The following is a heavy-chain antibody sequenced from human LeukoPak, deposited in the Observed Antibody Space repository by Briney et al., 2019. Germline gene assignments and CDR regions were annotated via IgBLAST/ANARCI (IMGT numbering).Heavy chain of an antibody. D-gene: IGHD3-22*01. V-gene: IGHV4-34*01. CDR3: ARGPIFPPTYYYDSSGYYYDY. J-gene: IGHJ4*02. Sequence: SETLSPTCAVYGGSFSGYYWSWIRQPPGKGLEWIGEINHSGSTNYNPSLKSRVTISVDTSKNQFSLKLSSVTAADTAVYYCARGPIFPPTYYYDSSGYYYDYWGQGTLVTVSS. CDR1: GGSFSGYY. CDR2: INHSGST.